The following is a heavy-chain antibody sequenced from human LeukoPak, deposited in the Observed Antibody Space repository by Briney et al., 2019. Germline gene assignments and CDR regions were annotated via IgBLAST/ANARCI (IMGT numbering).Heavy chain of an antibody. CDR2: IYPGDSET. CDR1: GYSFTYYW. J-gene: IGHJ6*04. D-gene: IGHD3-3*01. Sequence: GESLKICWKGSGYSFTYYWIGWVRQMAGQGVEWMGIIYPGDSETRYSPSFQGQVTISADKSISTAYLQWSSMRAAETARNCCARPAQGYDFWSGYYYYGMDVWGEGTTVTVSS. CDR3: ARPAQGYDFWSGYYYYGMDV. V-gene: IGHV5-51*01.